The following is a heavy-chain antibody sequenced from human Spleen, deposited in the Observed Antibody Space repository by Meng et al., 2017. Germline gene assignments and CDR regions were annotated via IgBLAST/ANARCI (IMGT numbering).Heavy chain of an antibody. D-gene: IGHD4-11*01. Sequence: QVRLQTWGAVVFESPATLSITCVVSGGSFSDYYWSWIRQPPGKGLEWIGEINHSGSTNYNPSLESRATISVDTSQNNLSLKLSSVTAADSAVYYCARGPTTMAHDFDYWGQGTLVTVSS. CDR3: ARGPTTMAHDFDY. CDR2: INHSGST. J-gene: IGHJ4*02. V-gene: IGHV4-34*01. CDR1: GGSFSDYY.